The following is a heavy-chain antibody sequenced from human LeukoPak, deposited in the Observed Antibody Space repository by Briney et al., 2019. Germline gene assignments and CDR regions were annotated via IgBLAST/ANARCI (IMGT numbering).Heavy chain of an antibody. CDR1: GGSISSSSYY. J-gene: IGHJ6*02. V-gene: IGHV4-39*07. CDR3: ARVQGTGSWAPYYYYYYGMDV. D-gene: IGHD6-13*01. Sequence: PSETLSLTCTVSGGSISSSSYYWGWIRQPPGKGLEWIGSIYYSGSTYYNPSLKSRVTISVDTSKNQFSLKLSSVTAADTAVYYCARVQGTGSWAPYYYYYYGMDVWGQGTTVTVSS. CDR2: IYYSGST.